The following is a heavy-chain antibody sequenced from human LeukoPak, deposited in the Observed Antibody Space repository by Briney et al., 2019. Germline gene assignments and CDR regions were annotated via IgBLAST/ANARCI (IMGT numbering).Heavy chain of an antibody. CDR3: ARDGATVTTSDYFDY. V-gene: IGHV3-33*01. CDR1: GFTFSSYG. J-gene: IGHJ4*02. D-gene: IGHD4-11*01. Sequence: GRSLRLSCAASGFTFSSYGMHWVRQAPGKGLEWVAVIWYDGSNKYYADSVKGRFTISRDNSKNTLYLQMNSLRAEDTAVYYCARDGATVTTSDYFDYWGQGTLVTVSS. CDR2: IWYDGSNK.